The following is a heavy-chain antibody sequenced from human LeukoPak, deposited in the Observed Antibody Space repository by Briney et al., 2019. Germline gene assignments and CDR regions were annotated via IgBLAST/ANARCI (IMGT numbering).Heavy chain of an antibody. J-gene: IGHJ4*02. CDR2: ISWNSGSI. V-gene: IGHV3-9*01. Sequence: PGGSVRLSCAASGFTFDDYAMHWVRQAPGKGLEWVSGISWNSGSIGYADSVKGRFTISRDNAKNSLYLQMNSLRAEDTALYYCAKTRGYDFWSGYFDYWGQGTLVTVSS. CDR1: GFTFDDYA. CDR3: AKTRGYDFWSGYFDY. D-gene: IGHD3-3*01.